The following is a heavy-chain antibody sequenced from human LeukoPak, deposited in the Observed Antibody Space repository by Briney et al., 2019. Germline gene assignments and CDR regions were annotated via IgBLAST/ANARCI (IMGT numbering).Heavy chain of an antibody. J-gene: IGHJ4*02. CDR2: INDDGSFT. CDR1: GFTFSNYW. D-gene: IGHD6-13*01. Sequence: GGSLRLSCAASGFTFSNYWMHWVRQVPGKGLVWVPRINDDGSFTTYADSVKGRFTISRDNAKNTLYLQMNSLRAEDTAVYYCTREILAAGKTLTYWGQGSLITVSS. V-gene: IGHV3-74*03. CDR3: TREILAAGKTLTY.